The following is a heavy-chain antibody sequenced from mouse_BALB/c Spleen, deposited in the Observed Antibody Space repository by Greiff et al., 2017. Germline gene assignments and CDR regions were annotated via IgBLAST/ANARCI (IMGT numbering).Heavy chain of an antibody. D-gene: IGHD1-1*01. CDR1: GYSITSGYY. V-gene: IGHV3-6*02. CDR3: ASPSHYGSSYDWYFDV. J-gene: IGHJ1*01. CDR2: ISYDGSN. Sequence: EVKVEESGPGLVKPSQSLSLTCSVSGYSITSGYYWNWIRQFPGNKLEWMGYISYDGSNNYNPSLKNRISITRDTSKNQFFLKLNSVTTEDTATYYCASPSHYGSSYDWYFDVWGEGTTVTVSS.